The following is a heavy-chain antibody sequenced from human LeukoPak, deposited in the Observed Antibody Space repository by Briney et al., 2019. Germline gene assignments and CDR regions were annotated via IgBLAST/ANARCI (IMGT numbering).Heavy chain of an antibody. D-gene: IGHD6-13*01. CDR3: ARGGILYGLGV. V-gene: IGHV3-23*01. CDR2: ISGSDDNT. Sequence: GGSLRLSCAASGFTVSGNHMSWVRQAPGKGLEWVSAISGSDDNTYYADSVKGQFTISRDNSKNTLYLQMSSLRAEDTAAYFCARGGILYGLGVWGQGTTVTVSS. CDR1: GFTVSGNH. J-gene: IGHJ6*02.